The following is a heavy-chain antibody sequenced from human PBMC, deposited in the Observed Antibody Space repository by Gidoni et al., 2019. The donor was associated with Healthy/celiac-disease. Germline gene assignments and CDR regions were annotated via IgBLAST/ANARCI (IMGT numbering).Heavy chain of an antibody. CDR1: GFTFIIYE. V-gene: IGHV3-48*03. Sequence: EVQLVESGGGLVQPGGSLILSCAASGFTFIIYEMNWVRQAPGKGLEWVSYSSSSGSTIYYADSGKGRFNISRDNAKNSLDLKMNSLRAEEKAVYYCARDNGDYDFDYWGQGTLVTVSS. J-gene: IGHJ4*02. CDR3: ARDNGDYDFDY. D-gene: IGHD4-17*01. CDR2: SSSSGSTI.